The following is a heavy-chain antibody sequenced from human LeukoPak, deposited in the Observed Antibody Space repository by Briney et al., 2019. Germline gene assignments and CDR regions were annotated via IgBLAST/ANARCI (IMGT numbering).Heavy chain of an antibody. CDR1: GGSISSISSNNYH. J-gene: IGHJ6*02. V-gene: IGHV4-39*07. D-gene: IGHD2-2*02. CDR2: IYYSGST. Sequence: PSETLSLTCIVSGGSISSISSNNYHWGWIRQPPGKGLEWIGSIYYSGSTYYNPSLKSRVTISVDTSKNQFSLKLSSVTAADTAVYYCARVIGYCSSTSCYRVYYGMDVWGQGTTVTVSS. CDR3: ARVIGYCSSTSCYRVYYGMDV.